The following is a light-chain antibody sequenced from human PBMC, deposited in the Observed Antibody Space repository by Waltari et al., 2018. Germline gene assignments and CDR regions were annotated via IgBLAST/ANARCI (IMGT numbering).Light chain of an antibody. CDR2: WAS. V-gene: IGKV4-1*01. CDR3: QQYYDTPPT. J-gene: IGKJ4*01. CDR1: HSVSYTSNNKSY. Sequence: DIVLTQSPDSLSVSLGERATINCRSSHSVSYTSNNKSYLAWYQQRTGQPPRLLTYWASTGGSGVPDRFSGSWSGTDFTLTISILQSEDVAVYYCQQYYDTPPTFGGGTKVEIK.